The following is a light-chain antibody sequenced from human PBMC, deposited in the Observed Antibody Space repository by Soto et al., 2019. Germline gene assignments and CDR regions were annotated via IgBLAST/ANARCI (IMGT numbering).Light chain of an antibody. V-gene: IGKV1-27*01. CDR2: AAS. J-gene: IGKJ1*01. CDR1: QGISNY. CDR3: QKYNSAPWT. Sequence: DIQMTQSPSSLSTSVGDRVTITCRASQGISNYLAWYQQKPGKVPKLLIYAASTLQSGVPSRFSGSGSGTDFTLTISSLQPEDVATYYCQKYNSAPWTLGQGDKVDIK.